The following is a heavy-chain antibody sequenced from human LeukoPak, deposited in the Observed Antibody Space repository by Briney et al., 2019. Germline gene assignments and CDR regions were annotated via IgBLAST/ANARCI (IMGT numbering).Heavy chain of an antibody. CDR1: GYTFTDYF. V-gene: IGHV1-2*02. CDR2: INPNSGGT. J-gene: IGHJ5*02. CDR3: AKVGFNA. Sequence: AASVKVSCKASGYTFTDYFIHWVRQAPGQGLEWMGWINPNSGGTKYAQKFQGRVTMSRDTSISTAYMELSRLRSDDTAVYYCAKVGFNAWGQGTLVTVSS.